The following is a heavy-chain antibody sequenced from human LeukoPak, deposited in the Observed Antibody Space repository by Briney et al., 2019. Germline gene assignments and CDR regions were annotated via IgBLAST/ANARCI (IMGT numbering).Heavy chain of an antibody. Sequence: PSETLSLTCTVSGGSISSSSYYWGWIRQPPGKGLEWIGSIYYSGSTYYNPSLKSRVTISVDTSKNQFSLKLSSVTAADTAVYYCARQSSWGMIVVVEDYYFDYWGQGTLVTVSS. CDR2: IYYSGST. V-gene: IGHV4-39*01. CDR1: GGSISSSSYY. CDR3: ARQSSWGMIVVVEDYYFDY. J-gene: IGHJ4*02. D-gene: IGHD3-22*01.